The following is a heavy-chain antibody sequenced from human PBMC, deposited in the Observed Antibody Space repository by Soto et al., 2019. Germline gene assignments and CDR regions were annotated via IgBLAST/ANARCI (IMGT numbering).Heavy chain of an antibody. J-gene: IGHJ5*02. CDR2: ISAYNGNT. D-gene: IGHD2-8*01. CDR1: GGTFSTYT. Sequence: ASVKVSCKASGGTFSTYTISWVRQAPGQGLEWMGWISAYNGNTNYAQKLQGRVTMTTDTSTSTAYMELRSLRSDDTAVYYCARDGGVQARFDPWGQGTLVTVSS. V-gene: IGHV1-18*01. CDR3: ARDGGVQARFDP.